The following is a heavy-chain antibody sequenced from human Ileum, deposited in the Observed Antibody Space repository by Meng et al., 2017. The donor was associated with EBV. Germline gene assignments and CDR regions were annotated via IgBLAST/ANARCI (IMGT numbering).Heavy chain of an antibody. CDR3: ATQNWNYEAGY. CDR1: GGSISNNAYY. J-gene: IGHJ4*02. D-gene: IGHD1-7*01. CDR2: IYDGGNT. V-gene: IGHV4-39*01. Sequence: QGSGPGLVKLSATLPLPCTVPGGSISNNAYYWGWIRQPPGKGLEWIGTIYDGGNTYYHPSLKSRLTISVDTSRNQFSLKLSSVTAADTAVYYCATQNWNYEAGYWGQGTLVTVSS.